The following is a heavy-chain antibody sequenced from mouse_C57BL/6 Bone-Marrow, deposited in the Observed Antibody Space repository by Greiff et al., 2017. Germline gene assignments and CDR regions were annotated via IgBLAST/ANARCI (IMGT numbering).Heavy chain of an antibody. Sequence: VQLQQSGPVLVKPGASVKMSCKASGYTFTDYYMNWVKQSHGKSLEWIGVINPYNGGTSYNQKFKGKATLTVDKSSSTAYMELNSLTSEDSAVYYCARRNYDNWYFDVWGTGTTVTVSS. D-gene: IGHD2-4*01. CDR1: GYTFTDYY. CDR3: ARRNYDNWYFDV. J-gene: IGHJ1*03. CDR2: INPYNGGT. V-gene: IGHV1-19*01.